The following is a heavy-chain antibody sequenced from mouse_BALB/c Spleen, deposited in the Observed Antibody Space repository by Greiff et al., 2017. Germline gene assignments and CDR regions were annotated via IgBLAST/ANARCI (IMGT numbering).Heavy chain of an antibody. CDR2: IRSKSNNYAT. J-gene: IGHJ3*01. D-gene: IGHD4-1*01. V-gene: IGHV10-1*02. CDR3: VRQTGFAY. Sequence: VQLKESGGGLVQPKGSLKLSCAASGFTFNTYAMNWVRQAPGKGLEWVARIRSKSNNYATYYADSVKDRFTISRDDSQSMLYLQMNNLKTEDTAMYYCVRQTGFAYWGQGTLVTVSA. CDR1: GFTFNTYA.